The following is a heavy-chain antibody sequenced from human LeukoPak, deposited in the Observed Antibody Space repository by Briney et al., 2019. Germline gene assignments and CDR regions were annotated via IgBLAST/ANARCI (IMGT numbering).Heavy chain of an antibody. Sequence: GGSLRLSCAASGFTFSNYAMTWVRQAPGRGLEWVSAISAGGTGSYYADSVKGRFTISRDNSKGTLYLQLNSLRAEDTAASFCARNPTSTDGNNWDWYFDLWGRGTLVTVSS. J-gene: IGHJ2*01. CDR3: ARNPTSTDGNNWDWYFDL. CDR2: ISAGGTGS. D-gene: IGHD3-16*01. CDR1: GFTFSNYA. V-gene: IGHV3-23*01.